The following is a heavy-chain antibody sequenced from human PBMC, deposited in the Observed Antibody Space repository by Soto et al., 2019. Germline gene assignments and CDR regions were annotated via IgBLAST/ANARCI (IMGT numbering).Heavy chain of an antibody. CDR1: GFTFSSYA. Sequence: EVQLVESGGGLVQPGGSLRLSCAASGFTFSSYAMHWVRQAPGKGLEYVSAISSNGGSTYYANSVKGRFTISRDNSKNTRYLQMGSLRAEDMDVYYCAREGYCSSTSCYSFDYWGQGTLVTVSS. D-gene: IGHD2-2*01. J-gene: IGHJ4*02. CDR2: ISSNGGST. CDR3: AREGYCSSTSCYSFDY. V-gene: IGHV3-64*01.